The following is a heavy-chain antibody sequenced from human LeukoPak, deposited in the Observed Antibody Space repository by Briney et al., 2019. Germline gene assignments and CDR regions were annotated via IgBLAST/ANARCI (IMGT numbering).Heavy chain of an antibody. V-gene: IGHV4-34*01. Sequence: PSETLSLTCAVYGGSFSGYYWSWIRQPPGKGLEWIGEINHSGSTNYNPSLKSRVTISVDTSKNQFSLKLSSVTAADTAVYYCARYHSGWYGAGFDYWGQGTLVTVSS. CDR1: GGSFSGYY. CDR3: ARYHSGWYGAGFDY. CDR2: INHSGST. J-gene: IGHJ4*02. D-gene: IGHD6-19*01.